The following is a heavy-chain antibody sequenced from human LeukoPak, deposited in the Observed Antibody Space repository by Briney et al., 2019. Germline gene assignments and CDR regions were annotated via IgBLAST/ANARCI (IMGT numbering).Heavy chain of an antibody. CDR1: GFTFSSYV. D-gene: IGHD2-2*01. V-gene: IGHV3-23*01. J-gene: IGHJ4*02. CDR2: ISGSGGST. CDR3: AKMNVVVPAAIEGGNFDY. Sequence: GGSLRLSCAASGFTFSSYVMSWVRQAPGKGLEWVSAISGSGGSTYYADSVKGRFTISRDNSKNTLYLQMNSLRAEDTAVYYCAKMNVVVPAAIEGGNFDYWGQGTLVTVSS.